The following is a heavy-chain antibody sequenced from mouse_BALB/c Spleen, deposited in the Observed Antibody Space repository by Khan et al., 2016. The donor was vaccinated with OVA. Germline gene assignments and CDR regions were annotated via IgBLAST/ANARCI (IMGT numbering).Heavy chain of an antibody. V-gene: IGHV3-2*02. D-gene: IGHD3-2*02. CDR1: GYSITSDYV. Sequence: VQLKESGPGLVKPSQSLSLTCTVTGYSITSDYVWNWIRQFQGNKLEWMGYISYSGKTKYNPSLKSRIPITRDTSKNQFFLQLNFVTIEDTATYSCPRVQGGDFDYWGQGTTLTVSS. CDR3: PRVQGGDFDY. CDR2: ISYSGKT. J-gene: IGHJ2*01.